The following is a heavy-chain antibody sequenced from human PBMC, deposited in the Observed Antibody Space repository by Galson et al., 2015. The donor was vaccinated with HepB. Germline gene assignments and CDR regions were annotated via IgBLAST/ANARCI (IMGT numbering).Heavy chain of an antibody. CDR3: ARDLDY. V-gene: IGHV4-59*01. CDR2: IHNSITT. J-gene: IGHJ4*02. CDR1: SGSIGTYY. Sequence: ETLSLTCTVSSGSIGTYYWSWIRQPPGKGLEWIGNIHNSITTKYNPSLKSRVTISADTSKNQVSLKVTSLSAADTAVYYCARDLDYWGPGTLVIVSS.